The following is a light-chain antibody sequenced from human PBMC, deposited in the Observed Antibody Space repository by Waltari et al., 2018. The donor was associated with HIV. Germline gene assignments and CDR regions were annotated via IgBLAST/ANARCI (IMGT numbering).Light chain of an antibody. CDR3: QSYDSSRSTAVV. Sequence: QSVLTQPPSVSGAPGQRVTISCTGSSSNIGAGFGVHWYQQLPGTAPKLLISGDSKRPAVVRDRFCGSKSVTSASLAITGLQSEDEADYYCQSYDSSRSTAVVFGGGTKLTVL. CDR1: SSNIGAGFG. J-gene: IGLJ2*01. CDR2: GDS. V-gene: IGLV1-40*01.